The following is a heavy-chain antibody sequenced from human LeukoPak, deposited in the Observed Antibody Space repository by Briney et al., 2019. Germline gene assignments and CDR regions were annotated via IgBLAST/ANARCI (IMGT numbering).Heavy chain of an antibody. D-gene: IGHD1-26*01. J-gene: IGHJ4*02. CDR2: ISSSSSTI. CDR1: GFTFSSYS. Sequence: PGGSLRLSCAASGFTFSSYSMNWVRQAPGKGLEWVSYISSSSSTIYYADSVKGRFTISRDNAKNSLYLQMNSLRAEDTAVYYCARDLSGSPNRHFDYWGQGTLVTVSP. CDR3: ARDLSGSPNRHFDY. V-gene: IGHV3-48*04.